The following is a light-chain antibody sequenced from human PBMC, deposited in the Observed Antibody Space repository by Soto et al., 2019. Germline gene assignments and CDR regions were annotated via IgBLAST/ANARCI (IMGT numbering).Light chain of an antibody. CDR3: QQRISWPPT. J-gene: IGKJ5*01. Sequence: EIVLTQSPATLSLSPGERATVSCRASQSVSIYLAWYQQKPGQAPRLLIYDASNRATGIPARFSGSGSGADFTLTLSSLEPEDFAGYYCQQRISWPPTFGQGTRLEIK. CDR2: DAS. V-gene: IGKV3-11*01. CDR1: QSVSIY.